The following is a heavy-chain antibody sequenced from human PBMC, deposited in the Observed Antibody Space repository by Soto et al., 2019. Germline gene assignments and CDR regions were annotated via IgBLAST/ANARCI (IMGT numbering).Heavy chain of an antibody. CDR1: GGSIRDYF. CDR2: IYYSGRT. J-gene: IGHJ4*02. D-gene: IGHD4-17*01. Sequence: PSETLSLTSTVSGGSIRDYFWTWIRQPPGKGLEWIGYIYYSGRTNYNPSLKSRVSISVDTSKNHFSLQLRSVTAADTAVYYCARVGGDDFGDSGGFDYWGQGTLVTVSS. V-gene: IGHV4-59*01. CDR3: ARVGGDDFGDSGGFDY.